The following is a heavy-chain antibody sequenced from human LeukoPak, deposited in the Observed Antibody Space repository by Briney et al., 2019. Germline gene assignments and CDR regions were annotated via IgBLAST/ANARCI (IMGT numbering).Heavy chain of an antibody. D-gene: IGHD1-26*01. Sequence: GGSLRLSCAASGFSFSNYWMSWVRQATGEGLEWVANIKRDESEKSYVDSVKGRFTISRDNGKNSLYLQMNSLRGEDTAVYYCARERRIVEKSFDYWGQGTLVSVSS. V-gene: IGHV3-7*03. J-gene: IGHJ4*02. CDR3: ARERRIVEKSFDY. CDR2: IKRDESEK. CDR1: GFSFSNYW.